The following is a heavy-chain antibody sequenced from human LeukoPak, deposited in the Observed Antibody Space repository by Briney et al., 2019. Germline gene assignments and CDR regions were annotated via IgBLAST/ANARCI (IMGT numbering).Heavy chain of an antibody. D-gene: IGHD3-9*01. V-gene: IGHV4-39*07. Sequence: PSETLSLTCTVSGGSISSSSYYWGWIRQPPGKGLEWIGSIYYSGSTYYNPSLKSRVTISVDTSKNQFSLKLSSVTAADTAVYYCARDQGDYDILTGYLGHGFDPWGQGTLVTVSS. CDR3: ARDQGDYDILTGYLGHGFDP. CDR2: IYYSGST. J-gene: IGHJ5*02. CDR1: GGSISSSSYY.